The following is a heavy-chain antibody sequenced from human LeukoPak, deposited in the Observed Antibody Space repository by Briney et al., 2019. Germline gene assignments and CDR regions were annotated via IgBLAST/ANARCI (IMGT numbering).Heavy chain of an antibody. CDR2: ISSSSSTI. J-gene: IGHJ4*02. Sequence: GGSLRLSCAASGFTFSSYEMNWVRQAPGKGLEWVSYISSSSSTIYYADSVKGRFTISRDNAKNSLYLQMNSLRAEDTAVYYCARGTLSFRPWELEDYWGQGTLVTVSS. D-gene: IGHD1-26*01. CDR3: ARGTLSFRPWELEDY. V-gene: IGHV3-48*01. CDR1: GFTFSSYE.